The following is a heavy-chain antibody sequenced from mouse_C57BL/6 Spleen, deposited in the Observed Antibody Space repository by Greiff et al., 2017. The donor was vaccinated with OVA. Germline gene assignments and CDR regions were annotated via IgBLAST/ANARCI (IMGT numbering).Heavy chain of an antibody. J-gene: IGHJ4*01. CDR2: IYPGDGDT. D-gene: IGHD1-1*01. CDR3: ARYYYGSSYEAMDY. Sequence: QVQLKESGPELVKPGASVKISCKASGYAFSSSWMNWVKQRPGTGLEWIGRIYPGDGDTNYNGKFKGKATLTADKSSSTAYMQLSSLTSEDSAVYFCARYYYGSSYEAMDYWGQGTSVTVSS. V-gene: IGHV1-82*01. CDR1: GYAFSSSW.